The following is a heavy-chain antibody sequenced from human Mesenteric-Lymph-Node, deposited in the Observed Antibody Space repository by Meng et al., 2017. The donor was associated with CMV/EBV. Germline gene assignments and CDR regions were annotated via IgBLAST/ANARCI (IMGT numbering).Heavy chain of an antibody. CDR3: ARQLTLTGDLDSGSGWFDP. V-gene: IGHV5-51*01. J-gene: IGHJ5*02. Sequence: FTTSWVGWVRPLPGGGLEWMGIIYPGDSNTRYSPSFQGQVTISVDKSISTAYLQWSSLKASDTAMYYCARQLTLTGDLDSGSGWFDPWGQGTLVTVSS. CDR2: IYPGDSNT. CDR1: FTTSW. D-gene: IGHD7-27*01.